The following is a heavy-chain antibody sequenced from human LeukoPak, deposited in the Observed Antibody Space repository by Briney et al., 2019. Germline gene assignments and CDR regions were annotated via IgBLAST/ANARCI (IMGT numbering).Heavy chain of an antibody. Sequence: ASVEVSCKASGYTFTDYYMHWVRQAPGQGLEWMGWINPNGGSTHYAQDFQGRLTMTRDTSISTAYMELNGLRSDDTAVYYCARDASRTNFDPWGQGTLVTVSS. CDR2: INPNGGST. CDR3: ARDASRTNFDP. V-gene: IGHV1-2*02. CDR1: GYTFTDYY. J-gene: IGHJ5*02. D-gene: IGHD2-2*01.